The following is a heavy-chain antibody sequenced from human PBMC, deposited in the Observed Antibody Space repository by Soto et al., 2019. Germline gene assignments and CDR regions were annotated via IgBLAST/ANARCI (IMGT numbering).Heavy chain of an antibody. V-gene: IGHV4-61*01. Sequence: SETLSLTCTVSGGSVRRGSYQWSWIRQSPGKGLDWIGYVNVSGSTNYNPSLKSRVTISLDNYKNQFSLNLTSVTAADTALYFCASLQFDYFRSGSDPMDFWGQGTTVTVSS. J-gene: IGHJ6*02. CDR2: VNVSGST. CDR1: GGSVRRGSYQ. D-gene: IGHD3-3*01. CDR3: ASLQFDYFRSGSDPMDF.